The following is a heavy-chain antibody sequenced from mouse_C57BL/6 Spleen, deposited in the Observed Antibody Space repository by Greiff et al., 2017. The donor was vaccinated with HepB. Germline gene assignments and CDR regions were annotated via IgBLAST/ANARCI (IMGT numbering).Heavy chain of an antibody. CDR2: IDPSDSET. CDR3: ARLATVVAFDY. Sequence: QVQLQQPGAELVRPGSSVKLSCKASGYTFTSYWMHWVKQRPIQGLEWIGNIDPSDSETHYNQKFKDKATLTVDKSSSTAYMKLSSLTSEDSAVYYCARLATVVAFDYWGQGTTLTVSS. CDR1: GYTFTSYW. J-gene: IGHJ2*01. V-gene: IGHV1-52*01. D-gene: IGHD1-1*01.